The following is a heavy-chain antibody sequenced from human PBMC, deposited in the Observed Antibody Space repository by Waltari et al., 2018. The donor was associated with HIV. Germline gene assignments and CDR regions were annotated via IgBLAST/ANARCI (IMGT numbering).Heavy chain of an antibody. CDR1: GGSFSGYY. V-gene: IGHV4-34*01. Sequence: QVQLRQWGAGLLKPSETLSRTCAVYGGSFSGYYWSWLRQPPGKGREWLGEVKHIGTANYNPSLKSRVTFSVDPSKNQFSLRLTSVTAADTAVYYCARLRVGATFEDALDIWAQGAMVTVSS. D-gene: IGHD1-26*01. J-gene: IGHJ3*02. CDR2: VKHIGTA. CDR3: ARLRVGATFEDALDI.